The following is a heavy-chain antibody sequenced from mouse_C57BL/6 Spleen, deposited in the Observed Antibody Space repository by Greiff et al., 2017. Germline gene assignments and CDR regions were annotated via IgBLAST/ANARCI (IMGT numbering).Heavy chain of an antibody. CDR1: GYTFTSYW. Sequence: VQLQQPGAELVKPGASVKLSCKASGYTFTSYWMHWVKQRPGQGLEWIGMIHPNSGSTNYNEKFKSKATLTVDKSSSTAYMQLSSLTSEDSAVYYCAAYYDYEGGSYWGQGTLVTVSA. CDR3: AAYYDYEGGSY. D-gene: IGHD2-4*01. J-gene: IGHJ3*01. V-gene: IGHV1-64*01. CDR2: IHPNSGST.